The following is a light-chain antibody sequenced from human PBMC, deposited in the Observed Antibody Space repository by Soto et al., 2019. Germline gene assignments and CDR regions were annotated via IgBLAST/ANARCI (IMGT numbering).Light chain of an antibody. J-gene: IGLJ3*02. CDR2: NTN. CDR3: VLYMGSGIWV. V-gene: IGLV8-61*01. Sequence: QTVVTQEPSFPVSPGRTVTLTCGLSSGSVSSSSYPTWYQQTPGQAPRTLIYNTNTRSSGVPDRFSGSILGTKAALTITGAQADDESDYYCVLYMGSGIWVFGGGTKLTVL. CDR1: SGSVSSSSY.